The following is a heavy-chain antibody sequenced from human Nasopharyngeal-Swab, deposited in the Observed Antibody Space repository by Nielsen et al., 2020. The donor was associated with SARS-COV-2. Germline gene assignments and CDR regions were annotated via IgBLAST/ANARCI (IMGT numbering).Heavy chain of an antibody. CDR1: GGSLSSYY. Sequence: TESLSLTCTVSGGSLSSYYWSWLRHPTGKGLEWLGYIYDSGSTNHNPSLKSRVTIYFATSNHPFSLKLSPVTAADTAVYYYSRKREGSSSLDPWGQGTLVTVSS. J-gene: IGHJ5*02. CDR3: SRKREGSSSLDP. D-gene: IGHD2-2*01. CDR2: IYDSGST. V-gene: IGHV4-59*13.